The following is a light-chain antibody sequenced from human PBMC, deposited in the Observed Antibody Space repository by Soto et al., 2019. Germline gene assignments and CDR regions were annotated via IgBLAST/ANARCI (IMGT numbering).Light chain of an antibody. CDR1: RSVSTS. Sequence: DIQMTQSPSTLSASVGDRVTITCRASRSVSTSLAWYQKKPGKAPKLLIYKASSLESGVPSRFSGSGSGTEFTLTISSLQPDDFATYYRQQYNSYSWTFGQGTKVDI. J-gene: IGKJ1*01. CDR3: QQYNSYSWT. CDR2: KAS. V-gene: IGKV1-5*03.